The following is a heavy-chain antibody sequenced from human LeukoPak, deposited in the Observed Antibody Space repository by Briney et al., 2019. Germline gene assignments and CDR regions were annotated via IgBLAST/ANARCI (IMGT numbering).Heavy chain of an antibody. CDR2: IYNSGST. V-gene: IGHV4-59*01. CDR3: ARGYCSGGSCYSRVFDY. CDR1: GGSISSYH. D-gene: IGHD2-15*01. J-gene: IGHJ4*02. Sequence: SETLSLTCTVSGGSISSYHWSWIRQPPGKGLEWLGYIYNSGSTNYNPSLKSRVTISVDTSKNQFSLKLSSVTAADTAVYYCARGYCSGGSCYSRVFDYWGQGTLVTVSS.